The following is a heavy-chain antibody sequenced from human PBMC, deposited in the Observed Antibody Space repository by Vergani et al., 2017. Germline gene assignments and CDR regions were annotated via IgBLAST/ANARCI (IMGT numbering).Heavy chain of an antibody. V-gene: IGHV3-7*01. CDR3: ASYLYGDYVFD. Sequence: EVQLVESGGGLVQPGGSLRLSCAASGFTFSSYWMSWVRQAPGKGLEWVANIKQDGSEKYYVDSVKGRFTISRDNAKNSLYLQMNSLRAEDTAVYYCASYLYGDYVFDWGQGTLVTVSS. CDR1: GFTFSSYW. CDR2: IKQDGSEK. D-gene: IGHD4-17*01. J-gene: IGHJ4*02.